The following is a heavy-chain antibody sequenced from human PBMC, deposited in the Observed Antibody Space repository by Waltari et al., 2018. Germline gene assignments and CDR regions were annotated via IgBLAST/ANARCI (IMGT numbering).Heavy chain of an antibody. D-gene: IGHD1-26*01. V-gene: IGHV3-73*01. CDR2: IRRKENSYAT. CDR3: TRETISGSYEEN. Sequence: EVQLVESGGGVVQPGGSLKLSCAASGFTLSGSAVHWVRQASWKGLEWVGRIRRKENSYATAYAESVKGRFTVARDDSENTAYLQMNSMKTEDTAVYYCTRETISGSYEENWGQGTLVTVSS. CDR1: GFTLSGSA. J-gene: IGHJ4*02.